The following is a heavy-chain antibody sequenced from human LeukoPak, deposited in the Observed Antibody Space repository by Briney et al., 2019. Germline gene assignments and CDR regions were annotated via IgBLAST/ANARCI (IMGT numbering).Heavy chain of an antibody. CDR3: ARRNYFDSSGYTY. CDR1: GGSINSNSYY. Sequence: SETLSLTCTVSGGSINSNSYYWGWIRQPPGKGLEWIGSIYYSGSTYYNPSLKSRVTISVDTSKNQFSLKLTSVTAADTAVYYCARRNYFDSSGYTYWGQGTLVTVSS. D-gene: IGHD3-22*01. J-gene: IGHJ4*02. CDR2: IYYSGST. V-gene: IGHV4-39*01.